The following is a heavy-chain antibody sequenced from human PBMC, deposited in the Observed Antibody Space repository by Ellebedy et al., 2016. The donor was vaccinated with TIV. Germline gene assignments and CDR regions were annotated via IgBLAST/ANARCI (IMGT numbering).Heavy chain of an antibody. J-gene: IGHJ6*01. CDR3: ARDVPARGWQRFPVGQRGDNYYDGMDV. V-gene: IGHV1-3*01. CDR2: INPTNGHT. Sequence: AASVKVSCKASGNSFTGYAVHWVRQAPGKSLEWMGWINPTNGHTQYSQNFQGRVTITRDTSATTEYMELSSMTFDDKAVYFCARDVPARGWQRFPVGQRGDNYYDGMDVWGQGTTVTVSS. D-gene: IGHD6-25*01. CDR1: GNSFTGYA.